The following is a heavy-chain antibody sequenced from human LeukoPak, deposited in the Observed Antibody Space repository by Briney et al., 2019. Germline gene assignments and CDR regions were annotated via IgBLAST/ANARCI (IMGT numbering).Heavy chain of an antibody. D-gene: IGHD6-19*01. CDR1: GGSISSYY. CDR2: IYYSGST. J-gene: IGHJ5*02. CDR3: ALTVGIAVAGKWFDP. Sequence: SETLSLTCTVSGGSISSYYWSWIRQPPGKGLEWIGYIYYSGSTNYNPSLKSRVTISVDTSKNQFSLKLSSVTAADTAVYYCALTVGIAVAGKWFDPWGQGALVTVSS. V-gene: IGHV4-59*12.